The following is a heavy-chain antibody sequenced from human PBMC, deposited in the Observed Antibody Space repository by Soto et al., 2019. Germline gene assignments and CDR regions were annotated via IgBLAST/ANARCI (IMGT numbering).Heavy chain of an antibody. CDR3: AKDFKVPYYYDSIFYDAFGI. J-gene: IGHJ3*02. Sequence: SETLSLTCTVSGGSISSSSYNWGWIRQPPGKGLEWIGSIYYSVNTYYNPSLKSRATISVDTSKNQFSLKLSSVTAADTAVYYCAKDFKVPYYYDSIFYDAFGIWGQGTIVTVSS. CDR2: IYYSVNT. V-gene: IGHV4-39*02. CDR1: GGSISSSSYN. D-gene: IGHD3-22*01.